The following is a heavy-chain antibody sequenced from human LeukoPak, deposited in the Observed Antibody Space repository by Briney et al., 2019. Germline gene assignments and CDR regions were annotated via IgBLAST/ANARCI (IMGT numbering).Heavy chain of an antibody. CDR3: ARSSISAAGPFDY. CDR2: IIPIFGTA. D-gene: IGHD6-13*01. Sequence: SVKVSCTASGGTFSSYAISWVRQAPGPGLEWMGRIIPIFGTANYAQKFQGRVTITTHESTSRAYMELSSLRAEATAAYCSARSSISAAGPFDYWGQGTLVTVSS. CDR1: GGTFSSYA. V-gene: IGHV1-69*05. J-gene: IGHJ4*02.